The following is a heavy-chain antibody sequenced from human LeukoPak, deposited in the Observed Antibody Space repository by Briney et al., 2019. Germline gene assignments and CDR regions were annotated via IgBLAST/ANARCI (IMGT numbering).Heavy chain of an antibody. J-gene: IGHJ4*02. Sequence: GSLRLSCGASGFTFSSYAMSWVRQAPGKGLEWVSTISGAGTTYYADSVKGRFTISRDNSKNTMYLQMNRLRGEDTAVYYCAKDLGVYGILLYYFDSWGQGTLVTVSS. CDR1: GFTFSSYA. CDR2: ISGAGTT. CDR3: AKDLGVYGILLYYFDS. V-gene: IGHV3-23*01. D-gene: IGHD5/OR15-5a*01.